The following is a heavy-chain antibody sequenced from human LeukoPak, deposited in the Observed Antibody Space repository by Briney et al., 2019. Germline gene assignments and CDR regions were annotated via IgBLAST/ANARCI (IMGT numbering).Heavy chain of an antibody. Sequence: GASVKVSCKASGYTFTGYYMHWVRQAPGQGLEWMGWINPNSGGTNSAQKFQGRVTLTRDTSISTVYMELTTLTSDDTALYYCAVAPGDYWGQGTLVSVSA. CDR3: AVAPGDY. J-gene: IGHJ4*02. CDR1: GYTFTGYY. V-gene: IGHV1-2*02. CDR2: INPNSGGT. D-gene: IGHD2-21*01.